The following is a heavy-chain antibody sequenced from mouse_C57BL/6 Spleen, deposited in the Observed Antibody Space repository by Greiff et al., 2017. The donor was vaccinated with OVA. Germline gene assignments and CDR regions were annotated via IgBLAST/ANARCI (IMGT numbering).Heavy chain of an antibody. CDR2: FYPGSGSI. CDR3: ARHEAPYGSSYEYYFDY. CDR1: GYTFTEYT. Sequence: VKLMESGAELVKPGASVKLSCKASGYTFTEYTIHWVKQRSGQGLEWIGWFYPGSGSIKYNEKFKDKATLTADKSSSTAYMGLSRLTSEDSAVYFCARHEAPYGSSYEYYFDYWGQGTTLTVSS. J-gene: IGHJ2*01. D-gene: IGHD1-1*01. V-gene: IGHV1-62-2*01.